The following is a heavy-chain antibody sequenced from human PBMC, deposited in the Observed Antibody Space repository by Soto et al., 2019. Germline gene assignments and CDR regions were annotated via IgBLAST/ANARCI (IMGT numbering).Heavy chain of an antibody. D-gene: IGHD2-15*01. V-gene: IGHV4-34*01. CDR1: GGPFSGYS. J-gene: IGHJ3*02. CDR2: INHSGGT. CDR3: ARGRGYCSGGSCYPNAFDI. Sequence: PSETLSLTCAVYGGPFSGYSWSWIRQPPGKGLEWIGEINHSGGTNYNPSLKSRVNISVDTPKNQFSLRLSSVTAAATAVYYCARGRGYCSGGSCYPNAFDIWGQGTVVTVSS.